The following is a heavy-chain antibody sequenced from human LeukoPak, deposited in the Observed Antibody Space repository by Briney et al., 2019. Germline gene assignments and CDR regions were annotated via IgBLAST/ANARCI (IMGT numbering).Heavy chain of an antibody. CDR3: ARPSTYYCSSTSCYGYYYYMDV. CDR1: GYSISTDYY. V-gene: IGHV4-38-2*01. CDR2: INPSGRT. D-gene: IGHD2-2*01. Sequence: PSETLSLTCAVSGYSISTDYYWGWIRQSPGKGLQWIGSINPSGRTYNNPSLKSRVTISIDTSKNQFSLKLSSVTAADTAVYYCARPSTYYCSSTSCYGYYYYMDVWGKGTTVTVSS. J-gene: IGHJ6*03.